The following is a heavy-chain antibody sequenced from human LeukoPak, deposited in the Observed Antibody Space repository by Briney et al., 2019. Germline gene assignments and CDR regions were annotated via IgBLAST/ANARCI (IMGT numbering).Heavy chain of an antibody. D-gene: IGHD6-19*01. CDR3: ARKVAGVYYFDY. CDR1: GGSISSSSYY. J-gene: IGHJ4*02. V-gene: IGHV4-39*07. Sequence: PSETLSLTCTVSGGSISSSSYYWGWIRQPPGKGLEWIGSIYYSGSTYYNPSLKSRVTISVDTSKNQFSLKLSSVTAADTAVYYCARKVAGVYYFDYWGQGTLVTVSS. CDR2: IYYSGST.